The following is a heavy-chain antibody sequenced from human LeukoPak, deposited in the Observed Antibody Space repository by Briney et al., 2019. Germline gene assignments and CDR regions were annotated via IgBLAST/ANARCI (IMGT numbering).Heavy chain of an antibody. CDR2: IWYDGSNK. V-gene: IGHV3-33*01. D-gene: IGHD3-10*01. CDR1: GFTFSSHG. Sequence: GGSLRLSCAASGFTFSSHGMHWVRQAPGKGLEWVAVIWYDGSNKYYADSVKGRFTISRDNSKNTLYLQMNSLRAEDTAVYYCARDRGLSMVRGVIKGDYYMDVWGKGTTVTVSS. CDR3: ARDRGLSMVRGVIKGDYYMDV. J-gene: IGHJ6*03.